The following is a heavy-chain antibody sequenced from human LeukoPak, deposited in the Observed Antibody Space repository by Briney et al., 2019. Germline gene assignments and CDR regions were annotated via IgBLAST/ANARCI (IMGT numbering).Heavy chain of an antibody. CDR3: ERGAYSGTARHWFVAGFDY. V-gene: IGHV5-51*01. CDR1: GYSFTSYW. D-gene: IGHD1-26*01. CDR2: IYPGDSDT. J-gene: IGHJ4*02. Sequence: GESLKISRKGSGYSFTSYWLGWVRQMPGKGLEWMGIIYPGDSDTRYSPSFQGHVTISADKSISTAYMQWSSLKPSDTAMYYCERGAYSGTARHWFVAGFDYWGQGTLVTVSS.